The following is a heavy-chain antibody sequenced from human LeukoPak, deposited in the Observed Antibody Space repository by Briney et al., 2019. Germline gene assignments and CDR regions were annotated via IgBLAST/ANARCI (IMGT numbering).Heavy chain of an antibody. CDR2: ISSSSSYI. CDR1: GFTFSDYV. D-gene: IGHD3-10*01. CDR3: ATGYGSGSYY. J-gene: IGHJ4*02. Sequence: GGSLRLSCAASGFTFSDYVMSWVRQAPGKGLEWVSFISSSSSYIYYADSVKGRFTISRDNAKNSLYLQMNSLRAEDTAVYYCATGYGSGSYYWGQGTLVTVSS. V-gene: IGHV3-21*01.